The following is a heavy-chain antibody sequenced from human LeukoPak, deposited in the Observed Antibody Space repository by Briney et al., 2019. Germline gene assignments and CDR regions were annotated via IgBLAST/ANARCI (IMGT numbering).Heavy chain of an antibody. J-gene: IGHJ4*02. V-gene: IGHV1-2*02. Sequence: ASLKVSCKASGYTFTGYYMHWVRLAPGQGLEWMGWINPHSGGTKYAQKFQDRVTMTRDTSISTAYMEVSRLRSDDTAVYYCARGYCSGGSCLDYWGQGTLVTVSS. CDR2: INPHSGGT. D-gene: IGHD2-15*01. CDR3: ARGYCSGGSCLDY. CDR1: GYTFTGYY.